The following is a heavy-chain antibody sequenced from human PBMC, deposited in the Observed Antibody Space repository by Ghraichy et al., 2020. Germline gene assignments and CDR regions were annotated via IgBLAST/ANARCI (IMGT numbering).Heavy chain of an antibody. CDR2: IRYDGNNK. V-gene: IGHV3-30*02. J-gene: IGHJ4*02. CDR1: GFTFSSYG. D-gene: IGHD5-12*01. Sequence: GSLNISCAASGFTFSSYGMHWVRQAPGKGLEWVAFIRYDGNNKYYADSVKGRFTISRDNSKNTLYLQMNSLRADDTAVYYCAKAFFPMVVATSDYWGQGTLVTVSS. CDR3: AKAFFPMVVATSDY.